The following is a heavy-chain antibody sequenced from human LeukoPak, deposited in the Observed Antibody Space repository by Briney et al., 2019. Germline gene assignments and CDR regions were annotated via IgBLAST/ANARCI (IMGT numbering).Heavy chain of an antibody. J-gene: IGHJ4*02. V-gene: IGHV3-7*01. CDR2: IKQDGSEK. Sequence: GGSLRLSCAAPGFTFSSYWMSWVRQAPGKGLKWMANIKQDGSEKYYVDSVKGRFTISRDNAKNSLNLQMTSLRAATTPVYYFASGRPRLGQWGQGTLVTVSS. CDR1: GFTFSSYW. D-gene: IGHD5-12*01. CDR3: ASGRPRLGQ.